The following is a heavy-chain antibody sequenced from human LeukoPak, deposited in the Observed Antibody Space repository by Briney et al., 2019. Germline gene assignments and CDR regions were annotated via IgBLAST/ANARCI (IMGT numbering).Heavy chain of an antibody. V-gene: IGHV3-23*01. CDR3: AKVARTWYCSSTSCPEGDNFDY. CDR1: GFTFSSYA. CDR2: ISGSDGST. Sequence: GGSLRLSCAASGFTFSSYAMGWVRQAPGKGLEWVSAISGSDGSTYYADSVKGRFTISRDNSKNTLYLQMNSLRVEDTAVYYCAKVARTWYCSSTSCPEGDNFDYWGQGTLVTVSS. D-gene: IGHD2-2*01. J-gene: IGHJ4*02.